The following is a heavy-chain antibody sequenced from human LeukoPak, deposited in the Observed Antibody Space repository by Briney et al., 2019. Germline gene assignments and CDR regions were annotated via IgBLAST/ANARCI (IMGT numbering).Heavy chain of an antibody. CDR2: IYYSGST. CDR3: ARRIYTYYYDSSGYYFDY. D-gene: IGHD3-22*01. CDR1: GGSISSGGYY. J-gene: IGHJ4*02. V-gene: IGHV4-31*03. Sequence: SETLSLTCTVSGGSISSGGYYWSWIRQHPGKGLEWIGYIYYSGSTYYNPSLKSRVTISVDTSKNQFSLKLSSVTAADTAVYYCARRIYTYYYDSSGYYFDYWGQGTLVTVSS.